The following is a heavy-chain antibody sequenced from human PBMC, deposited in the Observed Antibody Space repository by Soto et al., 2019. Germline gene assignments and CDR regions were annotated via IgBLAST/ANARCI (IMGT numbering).Heavy chain of an antibody. V-gene: IGHV1-69*13. CDR2: IIPIFGTA. CDR1: GGTFSSYA. CDR3: ARAARSGSYDAFDI. Sequence: ASVKVSCKASGGTFSSYAISWVRQAPGQGLEWMGGIIPIFGTANYAQKFQGRVTITADESTSTAYMELSSLRSEDTAVYYCARAARSGSYDAFDIWGQGTMVTVSS. D-gene: IGHD3-10*01. J-gene: IGHJ3*02.